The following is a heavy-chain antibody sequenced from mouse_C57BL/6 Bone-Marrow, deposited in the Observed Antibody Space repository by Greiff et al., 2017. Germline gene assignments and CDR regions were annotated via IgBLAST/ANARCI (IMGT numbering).Heavy chain of an antibody. V-gene: IGHV1-53*01. J-gene: IGHJ2*01. CDR1: GYTFTSYW. CDR3: ASRWLVRYYFDD. Sequence: VQLQQSGTELVKPGASVKLSCKASGYTFTSYWMHWVKQRPGQGLEWIGNINPSNGGTNYNEKFKSQATLTVDKSSSTAYMQLSSLTSEDSAVYYCASRWLVRYYFDDWRQGTTLTVSS. D-gene: IGHD2-3*01. CDR2: INPSNGGT.